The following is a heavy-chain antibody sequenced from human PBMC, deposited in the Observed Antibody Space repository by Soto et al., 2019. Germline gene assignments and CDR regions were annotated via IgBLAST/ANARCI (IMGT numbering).Heavy chain of an antibody. CDR3: AKHCRCQIDVDTENWGDL. CDR1: RFTFRSFA. CDR2: ISGSGGST. J-gene: IGHJ5*02. D-gene: IGHD3-16*01. Sequence: GSLILSCAGSRFTFRSFAMSRVPQAPGKGLEWVSAISGSGGSTNYADSVKGRFTISRDNSKHMLYLQMNSLRAEDTAVYHCAKHCRCQIDVDTENWGDLWGRGNLVTVS. V-gene: IGHV3-23*01.